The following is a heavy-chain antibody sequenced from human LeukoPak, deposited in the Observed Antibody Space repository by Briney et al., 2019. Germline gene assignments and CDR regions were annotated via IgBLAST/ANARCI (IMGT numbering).Heavy chain of an antibody. J-gene: IGHJ4*02. CDR2: ISSSSTYI. D-gene: IGHD5-24*01. CDR1: GFTFSSYS. V-gene: IGHV3-21*01. CDR3: ARRRDGYNAFDY. Sequence: GGSLRLSCAASGFTFSSYSMNWVRQAPGKGLEWVSSISSSSTYIYYADSVKGRFTISRDNAKNSLYLQMNSLRPEDTAVYYCARRRDGYNAFDYWGQGTLVTVSS.